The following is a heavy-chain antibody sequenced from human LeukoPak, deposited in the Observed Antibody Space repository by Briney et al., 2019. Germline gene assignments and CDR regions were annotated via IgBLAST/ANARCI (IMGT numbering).Heavy chain of an antibody. J-gene: IGHJ4*02. Sequence: PSETLSLTCTVSGGSLSSGDYYWSWIRQHPGKGLEWIGYIYYSGSSYYNPSLKSRVTISVDTSKNQFSLKLSSVTAADTAVYYCAREKGGSGWYQNDFWGQGTLVTVSS. V-gene: IGHV4-31*03. CDR1: GGSLSSGDYY. CDR3: AREKGGSGWYQNDF. CDR2: IYYSGSS. D-gene: IGHD6-19*01.